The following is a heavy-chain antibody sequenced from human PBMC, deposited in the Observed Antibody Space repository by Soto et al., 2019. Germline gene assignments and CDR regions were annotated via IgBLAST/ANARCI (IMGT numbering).Heavy chain of an antibody. Sequence: EVQLVESGGGLVKPGGSLRLSCAASGFSFSNAWMSWVRQAPGKGLEWVGRIKSKTDGGTTDYAAPVKGRFTISRDDSKNTLYLQMNSLKTEDTALYYCTTDRDADPLGYWGQGTLVTVSS. CDR2: IKSKTDGGTT. D-gene: IGHD1-26*01. J-gene: IGHJ4*02. V-gene: IGHV3-15*01. CDR3: TTDRDADPLGY. CDR1: GFSFSNAW.